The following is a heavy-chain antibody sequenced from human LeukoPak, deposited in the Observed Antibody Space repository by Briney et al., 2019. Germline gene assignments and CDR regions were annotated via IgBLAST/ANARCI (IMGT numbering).Heavy chain of an antibody. Sequence: SETLSLTCGVSGGSISNTNWWSWVRQPPGQGLEWIGEISLTGLTHYNPSLDSRVTVSLDKSKNQLSLNLTSVTAADTAVYYCSRENGAFSPFGYWGQGTLVTVLS. CDR3: SRENGAFSPFGY. D-gene: IGHD2-8*01. J-gene: IGHJ4*02. CDR1: GGSISNTNW. CDR2: ISLTGLT. V-gene: IGHV4-4*02.